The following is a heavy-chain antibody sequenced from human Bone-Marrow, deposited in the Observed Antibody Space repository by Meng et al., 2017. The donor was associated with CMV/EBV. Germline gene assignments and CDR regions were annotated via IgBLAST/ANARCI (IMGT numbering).Heavy chain of an antibody. CDR1: GGTFRNING. J-gene: IGHJ6*02. Sequence: SGTLSLTCAASGGTFRNINGWTWVRQPRGKGLEWIGEIYSGGRTNYSPSVKSRVTMSVDRSKHQISLRLTSVTAAATAVYYCAKDGGDYGNYYGMDVWGQGTTVTVSS. CDR3: AKDGGDYGNYYGMDV. D-gene: IGHD4-17*01. V-gene: IGHV4-4*02. CDR2: IYSGGRT.